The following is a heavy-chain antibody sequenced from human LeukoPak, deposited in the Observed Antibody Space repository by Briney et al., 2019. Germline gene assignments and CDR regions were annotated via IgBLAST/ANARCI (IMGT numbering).Heavy chain of an antibody. V-gene: IGHV3-33*01. CDR3: SRGRGGAWSLEDF. J-gene: IGHJ4*02. Sequence: PGGSLRLSCAASGFTFSSYGMHWVRQAPGKGLEWVAVIWYDGSNKYYADSVKGRFTISRDNSKNKLYLQMNSLKAEEKGGFFWSRGRGGAWSLEDFWGQGTLGTVSS. CDR2: IWYDGSNK. D-gene: IGHD3-10*01. CDR1: GFTFSSYG.